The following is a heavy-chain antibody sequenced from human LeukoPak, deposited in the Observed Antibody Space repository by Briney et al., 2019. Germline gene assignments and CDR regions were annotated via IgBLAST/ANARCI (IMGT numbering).Heavy chain of an antibody. CDR2: INPDSGGT. CDR3: AREATASSSPNRFDP. Sequence: ASVTVSFKASGYTFTVYYMHWVRQAPGQGLEWMGWINPDSGGTNYARNFQARVTMTRDTSFSAAYMELSRLRSDDTAVYYCAREATASSSPNRFDPWGQGTLVTVSS. J-gene: IGHJ5*02. V-gene: IGHV1-2*02. CDR1: GYTFTVYY. D-gene: IGHD6-13*01.